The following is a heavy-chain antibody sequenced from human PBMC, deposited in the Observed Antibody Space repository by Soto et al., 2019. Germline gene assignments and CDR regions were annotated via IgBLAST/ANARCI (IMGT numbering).Heavy chain of an antibody. V-gene: IGHV1-18*01. D-gene: IGHD5-12*01. CDR2: ISAYNGNT. J-gene: IGHJ6*02. CDR3: ARARPVAPMPYGLDV. Sequence: QVQLVQSGAEVKKPGASVKVSCKASGYTFTSYGISWVRQAPGQGLEWMGWISAYNGNTNHAQKLQGRVTMTTDTPTSTAYMELRSLRSDDTAVYYCARARPVAPMPYGLDVWGQGTTVTVSS. CDR1: GYTFTSYG.